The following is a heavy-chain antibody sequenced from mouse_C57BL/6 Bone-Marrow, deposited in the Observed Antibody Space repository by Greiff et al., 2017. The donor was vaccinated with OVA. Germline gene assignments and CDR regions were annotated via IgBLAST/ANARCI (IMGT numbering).Heavy chain of an antibody. D-gene: IGHD1-1*01. CDR1: GYTFTSYG. CDR3: ARFITTVVAP. CDR2: IYPRSGNT. V-gene: IGHV1-81*01. J-gene: IGHJ1*03. Sequence: QVQLKQPGAELVMPGASVKLSCKASGYTFTSYGISWVKQRTGQGLEWIGEIYPRSGNTYYNEKFKGKATLTADKSSSTAYMELRSLTSEDSAVYFCARFITTVVAPWGTGTTVTVSS.